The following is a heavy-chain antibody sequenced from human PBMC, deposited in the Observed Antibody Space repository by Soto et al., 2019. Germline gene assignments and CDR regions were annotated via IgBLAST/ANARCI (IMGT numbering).Heavy chain of an antibody. CDR2: INHTGGS. CDR1: GGSFSGYY. J-gene: IGHJ4*02. D-gene: IGHD2-2*01. Sequence: PSETLSLTCAVSGGSFSGYYWSWVRQTPGKGLEWIGDINHTGGSNYNPPLKSRVMISVDTAKTQFSLNVTSVTAADTAVYYCAREVGYYSATRRNLYFDYWGPGTLVTVSS. CDR3: AREVGYYSATRRNLYFDY. V-gene: IGHV4-34*01.